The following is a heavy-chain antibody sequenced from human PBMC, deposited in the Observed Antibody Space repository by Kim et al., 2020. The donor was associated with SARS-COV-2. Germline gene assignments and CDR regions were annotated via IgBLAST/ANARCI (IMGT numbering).Heavy chain of an antibody. J-gene: IGHJ5*02. V-gene: IGHV1-69*04. Sequence: SVKVSCKASGGTFSNYGVSWVRQAPGQGLEWMGRIIPILGILNYAQKFQGRVTITADKLTTTTYMELSSLRSEDTPVYYCTQQQVSDWFDPWGQGTLVTVSS. CDR1: GGTFSNYG. CDR3: TQQQVSDWFDP. CDR2: IIPILGIL. D-gene: IGHD6-13*01.